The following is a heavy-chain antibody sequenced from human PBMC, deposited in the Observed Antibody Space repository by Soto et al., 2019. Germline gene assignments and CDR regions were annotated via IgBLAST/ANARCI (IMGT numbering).Heavy chain of an antibody. CDR3: ARRSPSGDYSLFDY. J-gene: IGHJ4*02. CDR2: MNPNSGNT. D-gene: IGHD4-17*01. Sequence: ASVKVSCKASGYTFTSYDINWVRQATGQGLEWMGWMNPNSGNTGYAQKFQGRVTMTRNTSISTAYMELSSLRSEGTAVYYCARRSPSGDYSLFDYWGRGTLVTVSS. V-gene: IGHV1-8*01. CDR1: GYTFTSYD.